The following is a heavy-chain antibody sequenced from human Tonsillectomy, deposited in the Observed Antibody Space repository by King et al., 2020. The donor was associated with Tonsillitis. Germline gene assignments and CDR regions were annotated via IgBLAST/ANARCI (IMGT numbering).Heavy chain of an antibody. CDR3: AKGTLPGRRLSLDY. J-gene: IGHJ4*02. V-gene: IGHV3-7*01. CDR2: IKQDGSEK. CDR1: GFTFRGDW. Sequence: VQLVESGGGLVQPGGSLRLSCAASGFTFRGDWMSWVRPAPGKGLEWVANIKQDGSEKYYVDSVKGRFTISRDNAKNSVYLQMNGLRAEDTAVYYCAKGTLPGRRLSLDYGGQGTLVTVSS.